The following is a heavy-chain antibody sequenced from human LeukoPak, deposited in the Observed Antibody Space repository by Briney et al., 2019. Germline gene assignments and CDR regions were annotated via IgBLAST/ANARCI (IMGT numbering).Heavy chain of an antibody. J-gene: IGHJ6*04. CDR2: IRSKAYGCTT. Sequence: PGGSLRLSCTASGFTFGDYAMSWVRQAPGKGLEWVGFIRSKAYGCTTEYAASVKGRFTISRDDSKSIAYLQMNSLKTEDTAVYYCTRVWFGELLYYYYGMDVWGKGTTVTVSS. CDR1: GFTFGDYA. V-gene: IGHV3-49*04. D-gene: IGHD3-10*01. CDR3: TRVWFGELLYYYYGMDV.